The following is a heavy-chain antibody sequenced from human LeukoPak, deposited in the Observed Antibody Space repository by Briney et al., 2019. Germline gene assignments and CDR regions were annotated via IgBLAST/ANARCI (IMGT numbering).Heavy chain of an antibody. D-gene: IGHD3-22*01. Sequence: PSETLSLTCTVSGGSIGSHYWSWIRQPPGKGLEWIGYIYYSGSTNYNPSLKSRVTISVDTSKNQFSLKLSSVTAADTAVYYCARVVGTYDSSGYYYPSYFDYWGQGTLVTVSS. J-gene: IGHJ4*02. CDR3: ARVVGTYDSSGYYYPSYFDY. CDR1: GGSIGSHY. CDR2: IYYSGST. V-gene: IGHV4-59*11.